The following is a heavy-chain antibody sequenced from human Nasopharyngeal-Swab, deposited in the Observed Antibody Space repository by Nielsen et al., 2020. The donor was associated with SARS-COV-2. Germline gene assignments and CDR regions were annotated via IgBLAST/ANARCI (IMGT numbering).Heavy chain of an antibody. CDR3: ARDSASWYEEGFDY. V-gene: IGHV4-61*02. CDR1: GGSISSGSYY. CDR2: IYTSGST. Sequence: SETLSLTCTVSGGSISSGSYYWSWIRQPAGKGLEWIGRIYTSGSTNYNPSLKSRVTISVDTSKNQFSLKLSSVTAADTAVYYCARDSASWYEEGFDYWGQGTLVTVS. J-gene: IGHJ4*02. D-gene: IGHD6-13*01.